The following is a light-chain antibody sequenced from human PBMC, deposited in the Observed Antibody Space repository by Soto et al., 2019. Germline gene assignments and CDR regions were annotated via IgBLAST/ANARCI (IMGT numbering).Light chain of an antibody. V-gene: IGKV2-28*01. Sequence: EIVMPQSPLSLPVTPGEPASVSCRSSQSLLHSNGDYYLHWYLQKPGQSPQLLISFASNRSSGVPDRFSGSGSGRDVTLKINKVEAEDVGIYSWMQALQPPLTCGGGTAVEI. J-gene: IGKJ4*01. CDR1: QSLLHSNGDYY. CDR3: MQALQPPLT. CDR2: FAS.